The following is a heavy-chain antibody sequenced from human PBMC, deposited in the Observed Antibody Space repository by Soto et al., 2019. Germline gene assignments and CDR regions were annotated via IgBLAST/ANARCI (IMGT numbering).Heavy chain of an antibody. CDR2: IYYSGST. CDR1: GGSISSYY. D-gene: IGHD1-1*01. J-gene: IGHJ4*02. CDR3: ARGARGALALDY. Sequence: PSETLSLTCTVSGGSISSYYWSWIRQPPGKGLEWIGYIYYSGSTNYNPSLKSRVTISVDTSKNQFSLKLSSVTAADTAVYYCARGARGALALDYWGQGTLVTVSS. V-gene: IGHV4-59*01.